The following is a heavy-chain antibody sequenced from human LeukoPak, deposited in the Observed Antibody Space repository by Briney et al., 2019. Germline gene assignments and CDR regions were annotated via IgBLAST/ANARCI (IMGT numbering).Heavy chain of an antibody. CDR1: GFSFYSYA. CDR2: IGASGYRT. J-gene: IGHJ3*02. V-gene: IGHV3-23*01. CDR3: AKDRPVWELRSGHAFDI. Sequence: GGSLRLSCAASGFSFYSYAMGWVRQSPGKGLEWVSAIGASGYRTFYADSVKGRFTISRDNSKNTVYLQMNSLRAEDTAVYYCAKDRPVWELRSGHAFDIWGQGTMVTVSS. D-gene: IGHD1-26*01.